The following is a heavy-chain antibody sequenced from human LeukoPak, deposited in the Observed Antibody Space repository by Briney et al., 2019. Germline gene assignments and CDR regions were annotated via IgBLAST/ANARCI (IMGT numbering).Heavy chain of an antibody. J-gene: IGHJ4*02. V-gene: IGHV1-2*02. CDR1: GYTFTSYY. D-gene: IGHD5-12*01. CDR2: INPNSGGT. CDR3: ARGEDIVATISGY. Sequence: ASVKVSCKASGYTFTSYYMHWVRQAPGQGLEWMGWINPNSGGTNYAQKFQGRVTMTRDTSISTAYMDLSRLRSDDTAVYYCARGEDIVATISGYWGQGTLVTVSS.